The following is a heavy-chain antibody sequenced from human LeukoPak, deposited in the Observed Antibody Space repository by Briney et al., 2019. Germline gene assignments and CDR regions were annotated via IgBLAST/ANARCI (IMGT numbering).Heavy chain of an antibody. Sequence: PGRSLRLSCAASGFTFSTYPMHWVRQAPGKGLEWVAVISYDGSNEYYADSVKGRFTISRDNSKNTLYLQMNSLRAEDTAVYYCARDRVEITVAGTVDHWGQGTLVTVSS. V-gene: IGHV3-30-3*01. CDR3: ARDRVEITVAGTVDH. CDR1: GFTFSTYP. J-gene: IGHJ4*02. CDR2: ISYDGSNE. D-gene: IGHD6-19*01.